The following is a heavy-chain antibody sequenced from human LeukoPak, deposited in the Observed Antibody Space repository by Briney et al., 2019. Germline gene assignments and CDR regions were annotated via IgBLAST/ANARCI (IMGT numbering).Heavy chain of an antibody. V-gene: IGHV3-30*18. Sequence: PGGSLRLSCAASGFTFSSDGMHWVRQAPGKGLEWVAVISYDGSNKYYADSVKGRFTISRDNSKNTLYLQMNSLRAEDTAVYYCAKDVLGGYSYGPSSYWGQGTLVTVSS. CDR3: AKDVLGGYSYGPSSY. CDR2: ISYDGSNK. J-gene: IGHJ4*02. CDR1: GFTFSSDG. D-gene: IGHD5-18*01.